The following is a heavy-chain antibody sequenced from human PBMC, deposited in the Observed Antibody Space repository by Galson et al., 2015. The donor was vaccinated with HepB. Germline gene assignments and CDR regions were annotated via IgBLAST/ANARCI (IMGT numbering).Heavy chain of an antibody. CDR3: ARFPHSSSWDDSYYYMDV. D-gene: IGHD6-13*01. CDR1: GFSLSTYD. J-gene: IGHJ6*03. V-gene: IGHV1-8*01. CDR2: MDPNGGNT. Sequence: SVKVSCKASGFSLSTYDINWVQQATGQGLEWLGWMDPNGGNTGYAQKFQGRITMTRNTSISTAYMELRSLRSEDTAVYYCARFPHSSSWDDSYYYMDVWGKGTTVTVSS.